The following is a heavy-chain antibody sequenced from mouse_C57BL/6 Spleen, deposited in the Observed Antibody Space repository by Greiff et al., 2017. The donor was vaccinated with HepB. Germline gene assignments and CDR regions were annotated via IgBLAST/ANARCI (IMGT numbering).Heavy chain of an antibody. CDR1: GYTFTDYY. D-gene: IGHD2-4*01. CDR2: INPYNGGT. Sequence: QLQQSGPVLVKPGASVKMSCKASGYTFTDYYMNWVKQSHGKSLEWIGVINPYNGGTSYNQKFKGKATLTVDKSSSTAYMELNSLTSEDSAVYYCARYDYDRDYYAMDYWGQGTSVTVSS. V-gene: IGHV1-19*01. CDR3: ARYDYDRDYYAMDY. J-gene: IGHJ4*01.